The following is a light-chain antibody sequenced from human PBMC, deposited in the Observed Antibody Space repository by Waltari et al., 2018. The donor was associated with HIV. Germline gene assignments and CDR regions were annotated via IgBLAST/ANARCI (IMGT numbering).Light chain of an antibody. CDR1: KNINNW. CDR2: RAS. Sequence: DIQVTQSPSTLSASVGDRVTMTCRAGKNINNWLAWYQEKPGKAPKVLIYRASTLESGVPSRFSGSGSGTEFTLTINSLQPDDSATYYCQKDNGEFGQGTKLEIK. CDR3: QKDNGE. J-gene: IGKJ2*01. V-gene: IGKV1-5*03.